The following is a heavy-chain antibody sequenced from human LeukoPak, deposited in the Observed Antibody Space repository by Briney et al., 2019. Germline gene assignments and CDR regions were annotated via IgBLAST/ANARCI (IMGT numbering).Heavy chain of an antibody. CDR2: LPPDELGI. CDR3: VGTIASRGSEY. Sequence: GRSLRLSCAASGFTFSSYSMNWVRQAPGKGLEWVSRLPPDELGIIYADSVKGRFTVSRDNAKNTVYLQVNNLRVDDTAMYYCVGTIASRGSEYWGQGALVTVSS. J-gene: IGHJ4*02. CDR1: GFTFSSYS. D-gene: IGHD6-6*01. V-gene: IGHV3-74*01.